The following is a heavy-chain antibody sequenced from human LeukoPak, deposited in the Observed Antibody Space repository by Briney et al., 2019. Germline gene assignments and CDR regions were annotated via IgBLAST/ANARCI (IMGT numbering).Heavy chain of an antibody. CDR3: ASYCSSTSCHNWFDP. J-gene: IGHJ5*02. Sequence: SETLSLTCTVSGGSISSGSYYWSWIRQPAGKGLEWIGRIYTSGSTNYNPSLKSRVTISVDTSKNQCSLKLSSVTAADTAVYYCASYCSSTSCHNWFDPWGQGTLVTVSS. CDR1: GGSISSGSYY. V-gene: IGHV4-61*02. D-gene: IGHD2-2*01. CDR2: IYTSGST.